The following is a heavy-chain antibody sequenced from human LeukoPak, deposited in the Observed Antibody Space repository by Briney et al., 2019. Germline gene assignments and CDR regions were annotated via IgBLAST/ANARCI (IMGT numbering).Heavy chain of an antibody. Sequence: GGSLRLSCAASGFTFSSYAMSWVRQAPGKGLEWVSAISGSGGSTYYADSVKGRFTISRDNSKNTLYLQMNSLRAEDTAVYYCAKDGGIAVAPIPFDYWGQGTLVTVSS. D-gene: IGHD6-19*01. CDR2: ISGSGGST. CDR3: AKDGGIAVAPIPFDY. CDR1: GFTFSSYA. V-gene: IGHV3-23*01. J-gene: IGHJ4*02.